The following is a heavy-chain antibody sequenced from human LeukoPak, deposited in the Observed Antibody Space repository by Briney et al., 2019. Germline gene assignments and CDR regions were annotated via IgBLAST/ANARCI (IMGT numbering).Heavy chain of an antibody. CDR3: ARVTSGEFADY. CDR2: IYYSGST. CDR1: GGSISSSSYY. J-gene: IGHJ4*02. Sequence: PSETLSLTCTVSGGSISSSSYYWGWIRQPPGKGLEWIGSIYYSGSTYYNPSLKSRVTISVDTSKNQFSLKLSSVTAADTAVYYCARVTSGEFADYWGQGTLVTVSS. V-gene: IGHV4-39*01. D-gene: IGHD3-10*01.